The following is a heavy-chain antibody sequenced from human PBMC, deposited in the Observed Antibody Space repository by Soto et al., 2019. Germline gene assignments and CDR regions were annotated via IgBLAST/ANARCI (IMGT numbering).Heavy chain of an antibody. CDR1: GLSFTRYS. Sequence: GALRVSSEASGLSFTRYSMNWVRQAPGKGLEWVSSISSTTNYIYYADSMKGRFTVSRDNAKNSVYLEMNSLSAEDTALYYWARESEDLTSNFDYWGQGTLVTVSS. V-gene: IGHV3-21*01. CDR2: ISSTTNYI. J-gene: IGHJ4*02. CDR3: ARESEDLTSNFDY.